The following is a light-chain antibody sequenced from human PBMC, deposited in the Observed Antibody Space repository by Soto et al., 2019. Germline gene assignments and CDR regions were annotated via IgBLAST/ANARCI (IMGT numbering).Light chain of an antibody. J-gene: IGKJ2*01. CDR3: QHYGSSIYT. V-gene: IGKV3-20*01. CDR1: QSVDSRY. Sequence: ENVLTQSPGTPSLSTGDRATLSCRASQSVDSRYLAWYQQKPDQAPRLLIYGTSSRATGIPGRFSGSGSGTDFTLTIIKLEPEVFAVYYCQHYGSSIYTFGQGNKLEIQ. CDR2: GTS.